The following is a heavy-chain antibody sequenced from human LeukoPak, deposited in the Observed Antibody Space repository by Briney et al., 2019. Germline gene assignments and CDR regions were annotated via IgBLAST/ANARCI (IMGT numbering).Heavy chain of an antibody. CDR1: GYTFTSND. CDR2: LNPNSGNT. Sequence: ASVKVSCKASGYTFTSNDINWVRQATGQGLEWMGWLNPNSGNTGYAQKFQGRVTITRDTSMNTAYMELTSLTSEDTAVYYCAKMTVSGRDNWFDPWGQGTLVTVSS. J-gene: IGHJ5*02. V-gene: IGHV1-8*01. CDR3: AKMTVSGRDNWFDP. D-gene: IGHD6-19*01.